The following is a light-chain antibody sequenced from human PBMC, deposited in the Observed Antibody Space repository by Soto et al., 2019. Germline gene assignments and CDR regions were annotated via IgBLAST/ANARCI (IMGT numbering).Light chain of an antibody. CDR2: EVS. CDR1: SSDVGDYKY. J-gene: IGLJ2*01. V-gene: IGLV2-14*01. CDR3: NSCTDTTTLI. Sequence: QSVLTQPASVSGSPGQSITMSCTGTSSDVGDYKYVSWYQQHPGKAPKLIIYEVSNRPSGISNRFSGSKSGNTASLTISGLQAEDEADYYCNSCTDTTTLIFGGGTKLTVL.